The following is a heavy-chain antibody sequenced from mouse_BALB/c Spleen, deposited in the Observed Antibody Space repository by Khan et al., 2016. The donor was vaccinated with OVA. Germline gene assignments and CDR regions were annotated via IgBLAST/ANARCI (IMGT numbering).Heavy chain of an antibody. Sequence: EVELVESGGGLVQPGGSRKLSCAASGFTFSDYGMAWVRQAPGKGPEWVAFISDLAYTFYYADTVTGRFTLSSENAKNTLYLEMSSLRSGDTAMYYCARGGGTAPFADWGQGTLVTVSA. V-gene: IGHV5-15*02. D-gene: IGHD1-2*01. CDR1: GFTFSDYG. CDR3: ARGGGTAPFAD. CDR2: ISDLAYTF. J-gene: IGHJ3*01.